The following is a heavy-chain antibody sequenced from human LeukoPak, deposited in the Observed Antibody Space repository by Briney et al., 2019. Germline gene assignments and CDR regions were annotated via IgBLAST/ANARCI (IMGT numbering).Heavy chain of an antibody. D-gene: IGHD3-22*01. V-gene: IGHV3-53*01. Sequence: GGSLRLSCAGSEFIVSSNYMSWVRQAPGKGLGWVSLIYPDGSTFYSDSVKGRFTISRDNSKNTLYLQLDSLRAEDTAVYYCAKDSVYYDNSSYPYWGQGTLVTVSS. CDR1: EFIVSSNY. J-gene: IGHJ4*02. CDR2: IYPDGST. CDR3: AKDSVYYDNSSYPY.